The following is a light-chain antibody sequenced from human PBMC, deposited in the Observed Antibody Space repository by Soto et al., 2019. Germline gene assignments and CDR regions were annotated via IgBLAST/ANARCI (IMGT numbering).Light chain of an antibody. CDR1: QSVSSW. Sequence: DIQMTQSPSPLSASVADRVTITCRASQSVSSWLAWYQQKQGKAPKLLIYDASLLETGVPSRLRGSGSGTEFTLTIIRLQPEDFATYYCLQDYDYPRTFGQGTKVDIK. V-gene: IGKV1-5*01. CDR3: LQDYDYPRT. CDR2: DAS. J-gene: IGKJ1*01.